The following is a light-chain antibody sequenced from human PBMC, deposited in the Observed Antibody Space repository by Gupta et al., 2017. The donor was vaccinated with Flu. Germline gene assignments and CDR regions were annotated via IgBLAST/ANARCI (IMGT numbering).Light chain of an antibody. CDR2: KAS. CDR3: QQYNSYPYT. V-gene: IGKV1-5*03. Sequence: GDKATITGRASQSVSSWLAWYQQKPGKAPKLLIYKASSLESGVPSRFSGSGSGTEFTLTISSLQPDDFATYYCQQYNSYPYTFGQGTKLEIK. J-gene: IGKJ2*01. CDR1: QSVSSW.